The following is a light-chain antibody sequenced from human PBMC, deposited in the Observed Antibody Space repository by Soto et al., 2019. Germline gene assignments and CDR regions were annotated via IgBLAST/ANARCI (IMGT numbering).Light chain of an antibody. CDR1: TGAVTNGHY. CDR2: DTD. CDR3: LLSYSGRLYV. J-gene: IGLJ1*01. V-gene: IGLV7-46*01. Sequence: QAVVTQEPSLTVSPGGTVNITCGSSTGAVTNGHYPYWFQQKPGQAPRALICDTDNKHSWTPPRFSGSLLGGKAALTLSGAQPEDEAEYYCLLSYSGRLYVFGTGTKLTVL.